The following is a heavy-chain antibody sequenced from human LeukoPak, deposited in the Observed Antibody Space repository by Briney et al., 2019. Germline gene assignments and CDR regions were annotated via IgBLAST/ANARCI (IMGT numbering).Heavy chain of an antibody. V-gene: IGHV3-23*01. D-gene: IGHD1-26*01. CDR1: GFTFSYNG. CDR2: INGNGGTT. J-gene: IGHJ4*02. Sequence: GGSLRLSCAASGFTFSYNGMSWVRQAPGKGLEWVSAINGNGGTTFYADSVKGRFTISRDNSKNTLYLQMDSLRAEDTAVYYCAKDRTQVGATGFDYWGQGTLVTVSS. CDR3: AKDRTQVGATGFDY.